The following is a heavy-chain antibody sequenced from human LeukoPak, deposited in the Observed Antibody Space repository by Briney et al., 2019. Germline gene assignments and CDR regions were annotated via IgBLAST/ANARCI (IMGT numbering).Heavy chain of an antibody. CDR2: MNPNSGNT. J-gene: IGHJ4*02. Sequence: ASVKVSCKASGYTFTSYDINWVRQATGQGLEWMGWMNPNSGNTGYAQKFQGRVTMTRNTSISTAYMELSSLRSEDTAMYYCATSGVGPTTTYFDYWGQGTLVTVSS. V-gene: IGHV1-8*01. D-gene: IGHD1-26*01. CDR3: ATSGVGPTTTYFDY. CDR1: GYTFTSYD.